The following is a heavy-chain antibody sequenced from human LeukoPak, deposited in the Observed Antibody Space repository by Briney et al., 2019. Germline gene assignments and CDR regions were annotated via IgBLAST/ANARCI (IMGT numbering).Heavy chain of an antibody. V-gene: IGHV3-21*01. CDR1: GFTFSSYS. J-gene: IGHJ6*03. Sequence: GGSLRLSCAASGFTFSSYSMNWVRQAPGKGLEWVSSISSSSSYIYYADSVKGRFTISRDNAKNSLYLQMNSLRAEDTAVYYRGSYGPVYYYMDVWGKGTTVTVSS. CDR2: ISSSSSYI. CDR3: GSYGPVYYYMDV. D-gene: IGHD4-17*01.